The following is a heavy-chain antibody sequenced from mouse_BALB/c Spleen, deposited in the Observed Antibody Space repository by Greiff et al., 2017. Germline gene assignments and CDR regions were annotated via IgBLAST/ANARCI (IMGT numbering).Heavy chain of an antibody. CDR3: AREGGSTMVTTPFAY. D-gene: IGHD2-1*01. V-gene: IGHV1S135*01. CDR1: GYSFTDYN. J-gene: IGHJ3*01. CDR2: IDPYNGGT. Sequence: VQLKESGPELVKPGASVKVSCKASGYSFTDYNMYWVKQSHGKSLEWIGYIDPYNGGTSYNQKFKGKATLTVDKSSSTAFMHLNSLTSEDSAVYYCAREGGSTMVTTPFAYWGQGTLVTVSA.